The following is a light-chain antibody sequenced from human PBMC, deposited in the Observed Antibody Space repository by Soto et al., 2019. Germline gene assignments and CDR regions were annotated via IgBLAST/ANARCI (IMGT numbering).Light chain of an antibody. V-gene: IGKV1-9*01. J-gene: IGKJ5*01. CDR1: QGISNY. CDR3: QQLTSYPRST. Sequence: DIQLTQSPSFLSACVGDRVTITCRVSQGISNYLACYQQRPGKAPTLLIYAASTLQTGVPSRFSGSGSGTEFTLTISSLQPEDFATYHCQQLTSYPRSTFGQGTRLANK. CDR2: AAS.